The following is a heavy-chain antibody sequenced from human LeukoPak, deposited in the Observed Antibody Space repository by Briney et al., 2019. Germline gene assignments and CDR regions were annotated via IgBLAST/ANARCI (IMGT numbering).Heavy chain of an antibody. J-gene: IGHJ5*02. D-gene: IGHD2-2*01. CDR1: GFTFSNYA. V-gene: IGHV3-23*01. Sequence: AGGSLRPSCAASGFTFSNYAMTWVRQAPGKGLEWVSTISDGGAATYYADSVKGRFTISRDNSKNTLSLQMNSLRAEDTAVYYCAKALNVLVPSTSRWFGPWGQGTLVTVSS. CDR2: ISDGGAAT. CDR3: AKALNVLVPSTSRWFGP.